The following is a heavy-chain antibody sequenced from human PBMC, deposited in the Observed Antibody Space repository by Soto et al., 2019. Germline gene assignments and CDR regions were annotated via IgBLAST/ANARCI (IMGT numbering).Heavy chain of an antibody. CDR2: INAGNGNT. V-gene: IGHV1-3*01. Sequence: GASVKVSCKASGYTFTSYAMHWVRQAPGQRLEWMGWINAGNGNTKYSQKFQGRVTITRDTSASTAYMELSSLRPEDTAVYYCARDGWWYYDILTGYYNHQTPYYYMDVWGKGTTVTVSS. J-gene: IGHJ6*03. CDR3: ARDGWWYYDILTGYYNHQTPYYYMDV. CDR1: GYTFTSYA. D-gene: IGHD3-9*01.